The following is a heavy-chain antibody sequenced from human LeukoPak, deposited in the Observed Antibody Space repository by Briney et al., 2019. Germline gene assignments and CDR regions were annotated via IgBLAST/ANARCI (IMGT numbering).Heavy chain of an antibody. V-gene: IGHV3-48*02. CDR1: GFTFTTYT. Sequence: PGGSLRLSCVASGFTFTTYTMNWVRLAPGKGLEWVSYISSSGSTIYYADSVRGLFTISRDNAENSMYLQMNSLRDEDTAVYYCARGYYGDYTFDYGGQGTLVTVSS. J-gene: IGHJ4*02. CDR2: ISSSGSTI. CDR3: ARGYYGDYTFDY. D-gene: IGHD4-17*01.